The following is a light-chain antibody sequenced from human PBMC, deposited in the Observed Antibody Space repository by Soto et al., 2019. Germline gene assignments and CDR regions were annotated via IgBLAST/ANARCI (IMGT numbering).Light chain of an antibody. CDR2: GNS. Sequence: QSVLTQPPSVSGAPGQRVTISCTGSSSNIGAGYDVHWYQQLPGTAPKLLIYGNSNRPSGVPDRFSGSKSGTSASLAITGLQAEDEADYYCQSYDSSLSRSPYVFGTGTKVTVL. CDR1: SSNIGAGYD. V-gene: IGLV1-40*01. J-gene: IGLJ1*01. CDR3: QSYDSSLSRSPYV.